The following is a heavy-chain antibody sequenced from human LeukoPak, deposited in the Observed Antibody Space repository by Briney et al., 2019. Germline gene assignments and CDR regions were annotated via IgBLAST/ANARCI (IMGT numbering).Heavy chain of an antibody. CDR3: AADSEFDIPSSFDL. J-gene: IGHJ4*02. Sequence: GGSLRLSCAASSFVFSVSSMNWVRQAPGKGLEWVSSISRGGNAKHYADSVKGRFTISRDNAKNSLYLQMDSLRVDDTYVYLCAADSEFDIPSSFDLWGQGTLVTVSS. D-gene: IGHD2-21*01. V-gene: IGHV3-21*01. CDR2: ISRGGNAK. CDR1: SFVFSVSS.